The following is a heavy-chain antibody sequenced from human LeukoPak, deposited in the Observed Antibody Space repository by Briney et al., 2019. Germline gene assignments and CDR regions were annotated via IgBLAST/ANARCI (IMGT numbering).Heavy chain of an antibody. CDR1: GFTFNTYA. D-gene: IGHD3-22*01. Sequence: GGSLRLSCGASGFTFNTYAMSWVRQAPGTGPEWVSSINTSGGSTYYADFVKGRFTISRDNSKNTLYLQMSTLRGEDTAVYYCAKHLVKNFYDNSGYLGAFDIWGRGTMVTVSP. CDR3: AKHLVKNFYDNSGYLGAFDI. V-gene: IGHV3-23*01. CDR2: INTSGGST. J-gene: IGHJ3*02.